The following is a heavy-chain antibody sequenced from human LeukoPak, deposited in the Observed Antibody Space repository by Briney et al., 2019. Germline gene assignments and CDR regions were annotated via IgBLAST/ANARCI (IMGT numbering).Heavy chain of an antibody. Sequence: PGGSLRLACAASGFTFSSYWMSWVRQAPGKGLEWVANIKQDGSEKYYVDSVKGRFTISRDNAKNSLYLQMNSLRAEDTAVYYCARDVSARSGWTDWFDPWGQGTLVTVSS. J-gene: IGHJ5*02. D-gene: IGHD6-19*01. V-gene: IGHV3-7*01. CDR1: GFTFSSYW. CDR2: IKQDGSEK. CDR3: ARDVSARSGWTDWFDP.